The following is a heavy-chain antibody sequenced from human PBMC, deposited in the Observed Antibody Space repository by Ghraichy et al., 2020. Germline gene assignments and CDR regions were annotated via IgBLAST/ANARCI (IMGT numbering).Heavy chain of an antibody. V-gene: IGHV4-31*03. CDR1: GGSISSGGYY. Sequence: SETLSLTCTVSGGSISSGGYYWSWIRQHPGKGLEWIGYIYYSGSTYYNPSLKSRVTISVDTSKNQFSLKLSSVTAADTAVYYCARTTQLDAFDIWGQGTMVTVSS. CDR2: IYYSGST. J-gene: IGHJ3*02. D-gene: IGHD2-2*01. CDR3: ARTTQLDAFDI.